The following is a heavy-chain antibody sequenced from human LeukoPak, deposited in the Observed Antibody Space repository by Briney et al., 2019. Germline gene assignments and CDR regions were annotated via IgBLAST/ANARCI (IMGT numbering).Heavy chain of an antibody. CDR1: GSCFTRYW. Sequence: GEALQISCKGAGSCFTRYWISRGRQMPGKGLEGMGRIDPSDSYTNYSPSFQGHVTISADKSISTAYLQWSSLEASDNAMYYYARHDPGSLIREDYWGQGTLVTVSS. V-gene: IGHV5-10-1*01. J-gene: IGHJ4*02. CDR3: ARHDPGSLIREDY. D-gene: IGHD3-10*01. CDR2: IDPSDSYT.